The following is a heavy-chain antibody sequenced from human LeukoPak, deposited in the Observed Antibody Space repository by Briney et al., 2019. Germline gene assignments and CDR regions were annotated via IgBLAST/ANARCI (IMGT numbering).Heavy chain of an antibody. Sequence: ASVKVSRKASGYTFSDYYMHWVRQAPGQGLEWMGCINPNSGGTNYAQKFQGRVTMTRDTSISTAYMELSRLRSDDTAVYYCARAQSVAARPDYWGQGTLVTVSS. V-gene: IGHV1-2*02. CDR3: ARAQSVAARPDY. CDR1: GYTFSDYY. D-gene: IGHD6-6*01. J-gene: IGHJ4*02. CDR2: INPNSGGT.